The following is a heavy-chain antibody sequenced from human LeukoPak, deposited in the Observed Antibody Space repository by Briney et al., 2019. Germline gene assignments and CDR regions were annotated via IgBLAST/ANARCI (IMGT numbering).Heavy chain of an antibody. CDR1: GFTFSSYS. Sequence: GGSLRLSCAASGFTFSSYSMNWVRQAPGKGLEWVSYISSSSTIYYADSVKGRFTISRDNAKNSLYLQMNSLRAEDTAVYYCARAHYSGSYWIFDYWGQGTLVTASS. CDR3: ARAHYSGSYWIFDY. V-gene: IGHV3-48*01. D-gene: IGHD1-26*01. CDR2: ISSSSTI. J-gene: IGHJ4*02.